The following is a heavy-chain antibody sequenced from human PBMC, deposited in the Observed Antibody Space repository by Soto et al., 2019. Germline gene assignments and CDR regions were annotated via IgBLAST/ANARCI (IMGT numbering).Heavy chain of an antibody. CDR2: INHSGST. CDR3: ARGLPPHPRNSSGRYWTFDY. D-gene: IGHD6-19*01. V-gene: IGHV4-34*01. Sequence: SETLSLTCAEYGRSFSGYHWSWKRQPPGKGLEWIGEINHSGSTNYNPSLKSRVTISVDTSKNQFSLKLSSVTAADTAVYYCARGLPPHPRNSSGRYWTFDYWGQGTLVTVSS. J-gene: IGHJ4*02. CDR1: GRSFSGYH.